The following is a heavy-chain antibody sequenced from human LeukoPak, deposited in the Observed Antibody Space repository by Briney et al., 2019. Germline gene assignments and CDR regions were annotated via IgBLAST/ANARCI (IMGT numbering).Heavy chain of an antibody. J-gene: IGHJ4*02. V-gene: IGHV3-7*01. Sequence: GGSLRLSCAASGFTFSSYWMSWVRQAPGKGLEWVANIKQDGSEKYYVDSVKGRFTISRDNAKNSLYLQMNSLRAEDTAVYYCARASDTLTGFYPFDYWGQGTLVTVSS. CDR2: IKQDGSEK. D-gene: IGHD3-9*01. CDR3: ARASDTLTGFYPFDY. CDR1: GFTFSSYW.